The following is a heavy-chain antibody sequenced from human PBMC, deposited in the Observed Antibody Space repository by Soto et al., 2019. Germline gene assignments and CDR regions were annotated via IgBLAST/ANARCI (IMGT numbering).Heavy chain of an antibody. CDR3: ARATVTTGWFDP. J-gene: IGHJ5*02. Sequence: PSETLSLTWTVSGGXIRSGGYYWSWIRQHPGKGLEWIGYIYYSGSTYYNPSLKSRVTISVDTSKNQFSLKLSSVTAADTAVYYCARATVTTGWFDPWGQGTLVTVSS. CDR1: GGXIRSGGYY. V-gene: IGHV4-31*02. D-gene: IGHD4-4*01. CDR2: IYYSGST.